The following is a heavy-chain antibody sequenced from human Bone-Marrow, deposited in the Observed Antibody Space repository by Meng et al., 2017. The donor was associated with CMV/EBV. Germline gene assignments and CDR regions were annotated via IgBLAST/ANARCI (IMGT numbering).Heavy chain of an antibody. V-gene: IGHV1-46*01. CDR2: INPSGGST. J-gene: IGHJ4*02. CDR3: ARDYGDYGAIDY. Sequence: ASVKVSCKASGYTFTGYYMHWVRQAPGQGLEWMGIINPSGGSTSYAQKFQGRVTMTRDTSTSTVYMELSSLRSEDTAVYYCARDYGDYGAIDYWGQGTLVTVSS. D-gene: IGHD4-17*01. CDR1: GYTFTGYY.